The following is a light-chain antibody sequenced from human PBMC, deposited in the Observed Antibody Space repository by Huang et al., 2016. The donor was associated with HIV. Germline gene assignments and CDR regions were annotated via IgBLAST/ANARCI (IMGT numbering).Light chain of an antibody. J-gene: IGKJ1*01. CDR2: DAS. Sequence: EIVLTQSPATLSLSPGERATLSCRASQSVSSYFAWYQQQPGQAPRLLIYDASNRATGIPARFSGSGSGTDFTLTISSLEPEDFAVYYCQQRSNWPPTFGQGTKVEIK. CDR1: QSVSSY. V-gene: IGKV3-11*01. CDR3: QQRSNWPPT.